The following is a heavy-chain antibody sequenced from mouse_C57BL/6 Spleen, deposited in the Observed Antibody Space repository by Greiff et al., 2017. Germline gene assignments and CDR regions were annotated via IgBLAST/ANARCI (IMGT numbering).Heavy chain of an antibody. Sequence: EVQLVESGGGLVQPGGSLSLSCAASGFTFTDYYMSWVRQPPGKALEWLGFIRNKANGYTTEYSASVKGRFTISRANSQSILYLQMNALRAEDSAAYYCARWGGNYEDYWGQGTTLTVSS. V-gene: IGHV7-3*01. CDR2: IRNKANGYTT. CDR1: GFTFTDYY. CDR3: ARWGGNYEDY. D-gene: IGHD2-1*01. J-gene: IGHJ2*01.